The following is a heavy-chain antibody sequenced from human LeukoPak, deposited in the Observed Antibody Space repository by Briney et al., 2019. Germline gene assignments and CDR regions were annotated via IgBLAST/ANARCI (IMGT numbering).Heavy chain of an antibody. J-gene: IGHJ5*02. D-gene: IGHD3-10*01. CDR2: MNPNSGNT. V-gene: IGHV1-8*01. CDR3: ARDGEGVAISVNYWFAP. CDR1: GYTFTIYD. Sequence: ASVKVSFTASGYTFTIYDINWVRQATGQGLEWMGWMNPNSGNTGYAQKFQGRVTMTRNTSISTAYMELSSLRSEDTAVYYCARDGEGVAISVNYWFAPWGQGTLVTVSS.